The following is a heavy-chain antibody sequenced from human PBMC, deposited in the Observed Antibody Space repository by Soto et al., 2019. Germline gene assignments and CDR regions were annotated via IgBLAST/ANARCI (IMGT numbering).Heavy chain of an antibody. Sequence: GESLKISCKGSGYSFTSYWIGWVRQMPGKGLEWVGIIYPGDSDTRYSPSIQGQVTISADKSISTAYLQWSSLKASDTAMYYCARHLTPYVVVAASDYWGQGTLVTVSS. CDR3: ARHLTPYVVVAASDY. CDR1: GYSFTSYW. J-gene: IGHJ4*02. D-gene: IGHD2-15*01. V-gene: IGHV5-51*01. CDR2: IYPGDSDT.